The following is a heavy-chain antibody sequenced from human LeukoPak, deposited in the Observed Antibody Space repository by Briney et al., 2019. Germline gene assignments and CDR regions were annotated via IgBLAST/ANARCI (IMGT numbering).Heavy chain of an antibody. Sequence: SETLSLTCTVSGGSISSYYWSWIRLPPGKGLEWIGYIYYSGSTNYNPSLKSRVTISVDTSKNQFSLKLSSVTAADTAVYYCARGGATSPAPRFDPWGQGTTVTVSS. D-gene: IGHD2-2*01. CDR1: GGSISSYY. J-gene: IGHJ6*02. CDR3: ARGGATSPAPRFDP. V-gene: IGHV4-59*01. CDR2: IYYSGST.